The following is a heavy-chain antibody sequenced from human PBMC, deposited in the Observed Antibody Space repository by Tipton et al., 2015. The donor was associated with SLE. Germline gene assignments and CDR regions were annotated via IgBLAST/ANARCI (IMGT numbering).Heavy chain of an antibody. V-gene: IGHV4-39*07. CDR3: ARTQLRVSPNAFDI. CDR1: GGSISSSSFY. CDR2: FYYGKST. J-gene: IGHJ3*02. D-gene: IGHD3-3*01. Sequence: LRLSCTVSGGSISSSSFYWGWIRQPPGKGLEWIGSFYYGKSTFYNPSLKSRVTISVDTSTNRLSLQLSSVTAADTAVYYCARTQLRVSPNAFDIWGQGTMVTVSS.